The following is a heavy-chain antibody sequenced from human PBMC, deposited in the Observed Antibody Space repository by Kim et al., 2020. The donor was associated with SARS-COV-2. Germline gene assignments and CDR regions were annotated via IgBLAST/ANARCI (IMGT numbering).Heavy chain of an antibody. V-gene: IGHV4-39*01. D-gene: IGHD6-19*01. CDR3: ARHSQEQWLGPLDY. J-gene: IGHJ4*02. Sequence: NPSLKSRVTISVDTSKNQFSLKLSSVTAADTAVYYCARHSQEQWLGPLDYWGQGTLVTVSS.